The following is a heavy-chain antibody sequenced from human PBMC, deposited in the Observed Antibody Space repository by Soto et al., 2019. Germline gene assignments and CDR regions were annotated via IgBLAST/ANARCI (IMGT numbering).Heavy chain of an antibody. J-gene: IGHJ4*02. Sequence: ASVKVSGKASGYTFSSHAMHWVRQAPGQRLEWMSWTNAGNGNTKYSQNFQGRVAITRDTSASTAYMELRSLRSEDTAVYYCARDGARITVFGVVYYFDYWGQGTLVTVSS. CDR2: TNAGNGNT. D-gene: IGHD3-3*01. V-gene: IGHV1-3*01. CDR1: GYTFSSHA. CDR3: ARDGARITVFGVVYYFDY.